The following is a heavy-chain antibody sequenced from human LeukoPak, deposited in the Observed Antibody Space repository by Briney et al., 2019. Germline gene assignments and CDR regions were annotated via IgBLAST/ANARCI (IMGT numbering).Heavy chain of an antibody. CDR2: IYTSGST. V-gene: IGHV4-61*02. D-gene: IGHD5-12*01. CDR1: GGSISSNSYY. CDR3: ARTTEGYAGGPGYSYYYYMDV. J-gene: IGHJ6*03. Sequence: SETLSLTCTVSGGSISSNSYYWSWIRQPAGKGLEWIGRIYTSGSTHYNPSLKSRVTISVDTSKNQVPLKLRSVTAADTAVYYCARTTEGYAGGPGYSYYYYMDVWGEGTTVTISS.